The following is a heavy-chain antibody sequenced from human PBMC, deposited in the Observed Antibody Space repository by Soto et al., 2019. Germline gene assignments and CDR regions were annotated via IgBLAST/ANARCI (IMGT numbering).Heavy chain of an antibody. CDR3: TKTIYSNYPTYYYYYGLDV. Sequence: QVHLVESGGGVVQPGRSLRLSCAASGFTFSNYGMHWVRQAPGKGLEWVAIISYDGGDKYYTDSVKGRFTISRDNSNSTLYLQMNSLRAEDTAMYYCTKTIYSNYPTYYYYYGLDVWGRGTTVTVSS. D-gene: IGHD4-4*01. J-gene: IGHJ6*02. CDR2: ISYDGGDK. V-gene: IGHV3-30*18. CDR1: GFTFSNYG.